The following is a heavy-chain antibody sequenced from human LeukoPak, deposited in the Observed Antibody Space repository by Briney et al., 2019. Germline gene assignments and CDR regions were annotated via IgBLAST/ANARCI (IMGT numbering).Heavy chain of an antibody. J-gene: IGHJ4*02. V-gene: IGHV3-30*04. CDR3: AREYRKVPAAPFDY. CDR2: ISYDGSNK. Sequence: PGGSLRLSCAASGFTFSSYAMHWVRQAPGKGLEWVAVISYDGSNKYYADSVKGRFTISRDNSKNTLYLQMNSLRAEDTAVYYCAREYRKVPAAPFDYWGQGTLVTVSS. CDR1: GFTFSSYA. D-gene: IGHD2-2*01.